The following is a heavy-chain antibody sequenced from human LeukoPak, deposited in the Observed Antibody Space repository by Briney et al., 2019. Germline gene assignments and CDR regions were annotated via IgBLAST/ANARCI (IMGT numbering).Heavy chain of an antibody. J-gene: IGHJ4*02. CDR1: GGSITSSSYH. CDR2: IYFSGST. V-gene: IGHV4-39*01. D-gene: IGHD4-17*01. Sequence: PSETLSLTYTVSGGSITSSSYHWGWIRQPPGKGLEWIGSIYFSGSTYYNPSLKSRVTISVDTSKNQFSLKLSSVTAADTAVYYCARCLDYGCDSWSLFDSWGQGTLVTVSS. CDR3: ARCLDYGCDSWSLFDS.